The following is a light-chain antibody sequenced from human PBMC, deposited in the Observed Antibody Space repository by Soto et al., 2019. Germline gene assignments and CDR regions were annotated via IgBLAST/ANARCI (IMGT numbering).Light chain of an antibody. V-gene: IGKV3-11*01. CDR1: QSVNIN. Sequence: EIVLTQSPGTLSLSPGERVTLSCRASQSVNINLAWYRQKPGQAPRLLLYGASTRASGIPARFSGSGSGTDFTLTISDVEPEDFAVYYCHQRQSWPRTFGQGTKVDIK. J-gene: IGKJ1*01. CDR2: GAS. CDR3: HQRQSWPRT.